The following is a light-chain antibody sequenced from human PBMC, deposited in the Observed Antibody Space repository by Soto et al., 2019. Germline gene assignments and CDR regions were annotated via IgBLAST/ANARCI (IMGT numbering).Light chain of an antibody. Sequence: QSALTQPRSVSGSPGQSVTIPCTGTSYDVGDYKYVSWYRQLPGKAPKLIIYDISERPSGVPDRFSGSKSGNTASLTISGLQAEDEADYYCCSYAGSYSYVFGTGTKLTVL. V-gene: IGLV2-11*01. CDR2: DIS. J-gene: IGLJ1*01. CDR1: SYDVGDYKY. CDR3: CSYAGSYSYV.